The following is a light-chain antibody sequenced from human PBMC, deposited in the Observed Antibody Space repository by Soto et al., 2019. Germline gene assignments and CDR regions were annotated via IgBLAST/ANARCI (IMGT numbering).Light chain of an antibody. CDR1: QSIRSW. V-gene: IGKV1-5*01. Sequence: DIQMTQSPSTLSASLGDRVTITCRASQSIRSWLAWYQQKPGKAPKLLIYDASSLESGVPSTFSGSGSGTEFTLSISRLQPDDFATYYCQQYSSYSPTFGQGTKVDI. CDR3: QQYSSYSPT. J-gene: IGKJ1*01. CDR2: DAS.